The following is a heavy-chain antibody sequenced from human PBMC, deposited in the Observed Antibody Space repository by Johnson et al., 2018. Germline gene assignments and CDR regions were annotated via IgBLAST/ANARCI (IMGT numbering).Heavy chain of an antibody. CDR3: ARGCSYTSCYRTDYFQH. D-gene: IGHD2-2*02. V-gene: IGHV3-30*03. Sequence: QVQLVQSGGGVVQPGRSLRLSCAASGFTGFTFGDYGMHWVRQAPGKGLDWVALLSFDGINKHYADSVKGRFTISRDNSKNSLYLQVNSLRDEDTAVYYCARGCSYTSCYRTDYFQHWGQGTLVTVSS. CDR2: LSFDGINK. CDR1: GFTGFTFGDYG. J-gene: IGHJ1*01.